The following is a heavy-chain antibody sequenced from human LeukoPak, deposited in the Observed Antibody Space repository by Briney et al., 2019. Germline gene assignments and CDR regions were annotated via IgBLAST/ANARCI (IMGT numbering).Heavy chain of an antibody. Sequence: GASLQISWKGSGYHFTSYWIGWVRPVPGKGLEWMGIIYPGDSDTRYSPSFQGQVTISADKSISTAYLQWSSLKASDTAMYYCARHRTTGVVGGVYGMDVWGQGTTVTVSS. D-gene: IGHD1-1*01. J-gene: IGHJ6*02. V-gene: IGHV5-51*01. CDR2: IYPGDSDT. CDR1: GYHFTSYW. CDR3: ARHRTTGVVGGVYGMDV.